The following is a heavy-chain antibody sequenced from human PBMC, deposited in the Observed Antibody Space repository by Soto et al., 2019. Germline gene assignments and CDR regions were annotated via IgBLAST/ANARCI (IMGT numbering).Heavy chain of an antibody. CDR1: GFTFSSYG. Sequence: EVQLLESGGGLAQPGGSLRLSCAASGFTFSSYGMRWVRQAPGKGLEWVSAISGSGGSTYYADSVKGRFTISRDNSKSTLYLQMNSLRSEDTAVYYCAKDQGYYYYMDVWGKGPTVTVSS. V-gene: IGHV3-23*01. CDR2: ISGSGGST. CDR3: AKDQGYYYYMDV. J-gene: IGHJ6*03.